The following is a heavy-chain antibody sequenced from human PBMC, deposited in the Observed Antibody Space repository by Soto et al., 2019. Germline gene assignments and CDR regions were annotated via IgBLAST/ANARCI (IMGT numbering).Heavy chain of an antibody. CDR1: GGSITSCY. V-gene: IGHV4-59*12. J-gene: IGHJ4*01. CDR3: ARRWSGPDY. D-gene: IGHD3-10*01. Sequence: SQTLSLTCTVSGGSITSCYRSWIRQPPGKGLEWIGYIHNSGSTSYNPSLRSRVTISADVSKNQFSLDLRSVTAADTALYYCARRWSGPDYSGHGTLVPVSS. CDR2: IHNSGST.